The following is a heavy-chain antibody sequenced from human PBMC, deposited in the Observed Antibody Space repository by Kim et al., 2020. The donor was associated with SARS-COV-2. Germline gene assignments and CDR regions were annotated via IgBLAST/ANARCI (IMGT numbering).Heavy chain of an antibody. Sequence: ASVKVSCKASGYTFTGYYMHWVRQAPGQGLEWMGRINPNSGGTNYAQKFQGRVTMTRDTSISTAYMELSRLRSDDTAVYYCAIPLYSSSSYYYGMDVWGQGTTVTVSS. D-gene: IGHD6-13*01. V-gene: IGHV1-2*06. J-gene: IGHJ6*02. CDR3: AIPLYSSSSYYYGMDV. CDR2: INPNSGGT. CDR1: GYTFTGYY.